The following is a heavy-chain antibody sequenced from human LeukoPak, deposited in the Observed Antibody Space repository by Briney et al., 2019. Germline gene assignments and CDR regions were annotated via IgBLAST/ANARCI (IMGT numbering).Heavy chain of an antibody. D-gene: IGHD5-24*01. CDR3: ASLRRDGYNYYFDY. CDR2: IYYSGST. V-gene: IGHV4-34*01. CDR1: GGSFSGYY. J-gene: IGHJ4*02. Sequence: PSETLSLTCAVYGGSFSGYYWSWIRQPPGKGLEWIGSIYYSGSTYYNPSLKSRVTISVDTSKNQFSLKLSSVTAADTAVYYCASLRRDGYNYYFDYWGQGTLVTVSS.